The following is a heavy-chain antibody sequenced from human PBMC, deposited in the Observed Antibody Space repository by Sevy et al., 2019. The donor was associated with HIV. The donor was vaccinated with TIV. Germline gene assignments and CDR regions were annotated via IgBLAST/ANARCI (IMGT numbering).Heavy chain of an antibody. CDR2: FDPEDGKT. CDR3: ASTRDYNESTGYYFDF. D-gene: IGHD3-22*01. J-gene: IGHJ4*02. CDR1: GSTLTQLS. V-gene: IGHV1-24*01. Sequence: ASVKVSCKVSGSTLTQLSMHWVRQAPGIGLEWMVTFDPEDGKTLYAQKFQGRVTMTEDTSTHTAYMELSSLTSEDTAIYYCASTRDYNESTGYYFDFWGQGTLVTVSS.